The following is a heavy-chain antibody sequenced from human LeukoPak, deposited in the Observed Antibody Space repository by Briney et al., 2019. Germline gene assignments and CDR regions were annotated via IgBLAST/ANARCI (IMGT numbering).Heavy chain of an antibody. J-gene: IGHJ4*02. CDR2: ISGSGGIT. CDR3: AKGGKWDVTPFDY. CDR1: EFTFSRSG. D-gene: IGHD1-26*01. Sequence: PGGSLRLSCAASEFTFSRSGMSWVRQAPGKGLEWVSLISGSGGITYYVDSVKGRFTISRDNSKNTLYLQMNSLRADDTAVYYCAKGGKWDVTPFDYWGQGTLVTVSS. V-gene: IGHV3-23*01.